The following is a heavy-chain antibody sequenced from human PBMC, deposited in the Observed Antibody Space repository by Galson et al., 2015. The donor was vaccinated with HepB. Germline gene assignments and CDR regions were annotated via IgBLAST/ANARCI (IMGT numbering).Heavy chain of an antibody. Sequence: SVKVSCKVSGYTLTELSMHWVRQAPGKGLEWMGGFDPEDGETIYAQKFQGRVTMTEDTSTDTAYMELSSLRSEDTAVYYCATVRIAAAGTWTPFDYWGQGTLVTVSS. CDR3: ATVRIAAAGTWTPFDY. V-gene: IGHV1-24*01. CDR2: FDPEDGET. CDR1: GYTLTELS. D-gene: IGHD6-13*01. J-gene: IGHJ4*02.